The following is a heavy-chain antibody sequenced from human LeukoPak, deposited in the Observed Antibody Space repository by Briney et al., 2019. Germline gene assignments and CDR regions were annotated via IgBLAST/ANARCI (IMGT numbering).Heavy chain of an antibody. J-gene: IGHJ6*03. CDR1: GGTFSSYA. Sequence: ASVKVSCKASGGTFSSYAISWVRQAPGQGLEWMGIINPSGGSTSYAQKFQGSVTMTRDMSTSTVYMELSSLRSEDTAVYYCAREPSCIAARPGCFGRRSSDYYYYYMDVWGKGTTVTVSS. CDR3: AREPSCIAARPGCFGRRSSDYYYYYMDV. V-gene: IGHV1-46*01. D-gene: IGHD6-6*01. CDR2: INPSGGST.